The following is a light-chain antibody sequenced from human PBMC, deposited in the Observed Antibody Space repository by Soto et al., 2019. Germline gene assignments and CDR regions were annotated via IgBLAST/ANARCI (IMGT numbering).Light chain of an antibody. CDR3: QQYASLPLT. V-gene: IGKV1-33*01. J-gene: IGKJ4*01. CDR1: QDSDKY. Sequence: DIQMTQSPSSLSASVGDRVTITCQASQDSDKYLSWYQQKPGKAPELLIYDASNLETGVPSRFSASGSGTEFTSTISSLQPEDIATYFCQQYASLPLTFGGGTKVEIK. CDR2: DAS.